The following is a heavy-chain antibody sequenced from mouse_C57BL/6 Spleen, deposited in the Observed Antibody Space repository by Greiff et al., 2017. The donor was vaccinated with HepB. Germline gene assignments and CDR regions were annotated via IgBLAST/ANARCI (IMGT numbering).Heavy chain of an antibody. J-gene: IGHJ2*01. CDR3: ASSYGFDY. CDR1: GYTFTSYW. Sequence: QVQLQQPGAELVKPGASVKLSCKASGYTFTSYWMQWVKQRPGQGLEWIGEIDPSDSDTNYNQKFKGKATLTVDTSSSTAYMQLSSLTSEDSAVYDCASSYGFDYWGQGTTLTVSS. V-gene: IGHV1-50*01. D-gene: IGHD1-1*01. CDR2: IDPSDSDT.